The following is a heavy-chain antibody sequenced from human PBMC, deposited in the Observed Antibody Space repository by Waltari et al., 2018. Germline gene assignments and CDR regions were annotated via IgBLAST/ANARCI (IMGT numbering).Heavy chain of an antibody. Sequence: QVQLQESGPGLVKPSETLSLTCPVSGGSISSHYWSWLRQPPGKGLEWIGYIYYRGSTNYNPSLKSRVTISVDTSKNQFSLKLSSVTAADTAVYYCAGKTSGQWLDGGAFDIWGQGTMVTVSS. CDR1: GGSISSHY. D-gene: IGHD6-19*01. CDR2: IYYRGST. J-gene: IGHJ3*02. CDR3: AGKTSGQWLDGGAFDI. V-gene: IGHV4-59*11.